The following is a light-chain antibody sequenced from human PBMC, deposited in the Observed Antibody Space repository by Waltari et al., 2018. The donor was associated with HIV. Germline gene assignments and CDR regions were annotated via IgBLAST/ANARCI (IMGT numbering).Light chain of an antibody. Sequence: SSELTQDPAVSVALGQTVRITCQGDSLRSYYASWYQQKPGQAPVLVIYGKNNLPSGLHDRFSGVSSGNTDSLTITGDQAEDEADYYCNSRDSSGNHLVFGTGTKVTVL. CDR2: GKN. V-gene: IGLV3-19*01. CDR1: SLRSYY. J-gene: IGLJ1*01. CDR3: NSRDSSGNHLV.